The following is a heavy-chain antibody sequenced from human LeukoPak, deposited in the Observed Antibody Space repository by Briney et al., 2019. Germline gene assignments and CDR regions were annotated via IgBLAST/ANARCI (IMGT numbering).Heavy chain of an antibody. D-gene: IGHD5-24*01. CDR2: IIPIFGTA. CDR1: GYTFTSYG. J-gene: IGHJ5*02. Sequence: ASVNVSCTASGYTFTSYGISWVRQAPGQGLEWMGGIIPIFGTANYAQKFQGRVTITADESTSTAYMELSSLRSEDTAVYYCARDVMGTYNWFDAWGQGTLVTVSS. V-gene: IGHV1-69*13. CDR3: ARDVMGTYNWFDA.